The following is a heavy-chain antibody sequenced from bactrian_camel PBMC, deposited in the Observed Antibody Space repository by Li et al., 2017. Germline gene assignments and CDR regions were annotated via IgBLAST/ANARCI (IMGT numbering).Heavy chain of an antibody. V-gene: IGHV3S25*01. CDR1: GFTFSSTW. CDR2: IDPGDDRT. CDR3: NTDLCLENGLGETY. J-gene: IGHJ4*01. Sequence: QPVESGGGLVQPGGSLTLSCAASGFTFSSTWMHWVRQAPGKGLEWVSYIDPGDDRTYYIDSVKGRFTISQDNARNTVYLQMNSLKPEDTAMYYCNTDLCLENGLGETYWGQGTQVTVS. D-gene: IGHD5*01.